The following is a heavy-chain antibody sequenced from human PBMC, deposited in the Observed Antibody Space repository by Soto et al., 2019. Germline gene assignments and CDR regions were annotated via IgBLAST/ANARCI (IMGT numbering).Heavy chain of an antibody. D-gene: IGHD3-10*01. Sequence: QVQLQESGPGLVKPSQTLSLTCTVSGGSIRGGDYYWSWIRQHPGKGLEWIGYILYSGNSFYNPSIKSGVTISVDTSKNQFSLQLSSVTAADTAIYYCARLSSLYYNSDYGGYYFDYWGQGTLVSVSS. CDR3: ARLSSLYYNSDYGGYYFDY. CDR2: ILYSGNS. CDR1: GGSIRGGDYY. V-gene: IGHV4-31*03. J-gene: IGHJ4*02.